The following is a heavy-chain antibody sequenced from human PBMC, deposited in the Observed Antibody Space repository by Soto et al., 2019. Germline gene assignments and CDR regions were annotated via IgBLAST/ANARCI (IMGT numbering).Heavy chain of an antibody. CDR1: GFTFSSYG. Sequence: QVQLVESGGGVVQPGRSLRLSCAASGFTFSSYGMHWVRQAPGKGLEWVAVIWYDGSNKYYADSVKGRFTISRDNSKNTLYLQMNSLRAEDTAVYYCARDLLMDYYFDYWGQGTLVTVSS. V-gene: IGHV3-33*01. CDR2: IWYDGSNK. D-gene: IGHD3-9*01. CDR3: ARDLLMDYYFDY. J-gene: IGHJ4*02.